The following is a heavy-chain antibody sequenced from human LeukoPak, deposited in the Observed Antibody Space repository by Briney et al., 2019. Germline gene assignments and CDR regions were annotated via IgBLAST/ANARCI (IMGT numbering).Heavy chain of an antibody. CDR2: ISLRGLT. CDR3: ARVSPIAAPGSSYYYAIDV. CDR1: GGSISGTNG. Sequence: SGTLSLTCGVSGGSISGTNGWGWVRQPPGQGLELIGEISLRGLTHSLPCLRSRLTKSPAESKNKVYRTLTSVTAADTAVYYCARVSPIAAPGSSYYYAIDVWAQGPTVTVSS. J-gene: IGHJ6*02. D-gene: IGHD6-25*01. V-gene: IGHV4-4*02.